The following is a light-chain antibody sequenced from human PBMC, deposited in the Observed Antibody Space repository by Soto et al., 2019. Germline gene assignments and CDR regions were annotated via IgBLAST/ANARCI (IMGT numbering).Light chain of an antibody. CDR1: QSISRW. J-gene: IGKJ4*01. Sequence: DIQMTQSPSTLSASVGDRVTITCRASQSISRWFAWYQKXPGKAPQVLIYDASTLQSGVPSRLSGSGSGTEFTLTISSLQPDDFATYYCQQYKSYSTFGGGTKVDIK. V-gene: IGKV1-5*01. CDR3: QQYKSYST. CDR2: DAS.